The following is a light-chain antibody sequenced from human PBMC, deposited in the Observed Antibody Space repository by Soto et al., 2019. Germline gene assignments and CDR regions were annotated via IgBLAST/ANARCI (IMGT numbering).Light chain of an antibody. CDR1: QSISSY. Sequence: DIQMTQSPSSLSASVGDRVTITCRASQSISSYLNWYQQKPGKAPKLLIYAASSLQSGVPSRFSGSGSGTDFTLTISGLQSEDSAVYYCHRYNNWPHTFGQGTKVDIK. CDR2: AAS. V-gene: IGKV1-39*01. J-gene: IGKJ2*01. CDR3: HRYNNWPHT.